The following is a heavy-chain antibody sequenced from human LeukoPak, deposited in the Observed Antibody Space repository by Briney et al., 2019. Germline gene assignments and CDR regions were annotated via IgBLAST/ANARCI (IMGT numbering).Heavy chain of an antibody. CDR1: GFTFSSYD. Sequence: GGSLRLSCAASGFTFSSYDMNWVRQAPGKGLVWVSYISSSGSTIYYADSVKGRFTISRDNAKNSLYLQMNSLRAEDTAVYYCARDSSGWYELYYFDYWGQGTLVTVSS. D-gene: IGHD6-19*01. V-gene: IGHV3-48*03. CDR2: ISSSGSTI. J-gene: IGHJ4*02. CDR3: ARDSSGWYELYYFDY.